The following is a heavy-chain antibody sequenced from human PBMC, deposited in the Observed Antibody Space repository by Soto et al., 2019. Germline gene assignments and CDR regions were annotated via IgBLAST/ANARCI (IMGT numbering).Heavy chain of an antibody. D-gene: IGHD3-22*01. CDR2: ISDSGIGT. Sequence: EVQILESGGGLVQPGGSLRLSCAASGFTFSSYAMYWVRQAPGKGLAWVSGISDSGIGTYYADSVKGRFTISRDNSKNTVYLQMKSLRAEATAVYYCAKDHTVVTRDAFDIWGQGTMVNVSS. J-gene: IGHJ3*02. CDR1: GFTFSSYA. CDR3: AKDHTVVTRDAFDI. V-gene: IGHV3-23*01.